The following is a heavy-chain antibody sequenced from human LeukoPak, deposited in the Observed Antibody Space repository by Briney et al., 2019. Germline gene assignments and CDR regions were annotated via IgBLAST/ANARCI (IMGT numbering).Heavy chain of an antibody. D-gene: IGHD2-2*01. CDR3: ARQLGYCSSTSCYADKVDY. CDR1: DGSFSGYY. Sequence: PSETLSLTCAVYDGSFSGYYWSWIRQPPEKGLEWIGSIYYSGSTYYNPSLKSRVTISVDTSKNQFSLKLSSVTAADTAVYYCARQLGYCSSTSCYADKVDYWGQGTLVTVSS. V-gene: IGHV4-34*01. CDR2: IYYSGST. J-gene: IGHJ4*02.